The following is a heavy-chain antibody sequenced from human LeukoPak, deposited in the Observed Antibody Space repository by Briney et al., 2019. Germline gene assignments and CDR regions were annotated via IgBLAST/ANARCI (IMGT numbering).Heavy chain of an antibody. V-gene: IGHV1-8*03. CDR3: ASSRTNYCGGDCPYDAFDI. D-gene: IGHD2-21*01. J-gene: IGHJ3*02. Sequence: GASVKVSCKASGYTFTSYDIKWVREATGQGLEWMEWMNPNSGNTGYAQKFQGRVTITRNTSISTAYMELSSLRSEDTAVYYCASSRTNYCGGDCPYDAFDIWGQGTMVTVSS. CDR1: GYTFTSYD. CDR2: MNPNSGNT.